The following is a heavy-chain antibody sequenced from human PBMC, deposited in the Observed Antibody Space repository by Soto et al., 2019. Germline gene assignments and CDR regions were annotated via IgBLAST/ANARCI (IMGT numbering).Heavy chain of an antibody. CDR2: ISYDGSNK. CDR1: GFTFSSYA. D-gene: IGHD5-12*01. CDR3: ARGVATTDD. V-gene: IGHV3-30-3*01. Sequence: QVQLVESEGGVVQPGRSLRLSCAASGFTFSSYAMHWVRQAPGKGLEWVAVISYDGSNKYYADSVKGRFTISRDNSKNTLYLQMNSLRAEDTAVYYCARGVATTDDWGQGTLVTVSS. J-gene: IGHJ4*02.